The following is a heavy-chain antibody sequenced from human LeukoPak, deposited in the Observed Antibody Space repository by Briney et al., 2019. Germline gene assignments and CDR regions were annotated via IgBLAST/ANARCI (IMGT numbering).Heavy chain of an antibody. V-gene: IGHV3-30*03. D-gene: IGHD6-13*01. CDR1: GFSFRAYG. CDR3: ARSWAHYDY. J-gene: IGHJ4*02. Sequence: GGSLRLSCAASGFSFRAYGMHWVRQAPGKGLEWVAFISYDGSETSYADSVKGRFTISRDNSNNILNLQMNSLRADDTAVYYCARSWAHYDYWGQGTLVTVSS. CDR2: ISYDGSET.